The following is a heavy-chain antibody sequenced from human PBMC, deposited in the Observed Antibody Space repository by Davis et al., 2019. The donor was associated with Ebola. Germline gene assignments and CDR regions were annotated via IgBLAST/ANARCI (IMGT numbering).Heavy chain of an antibody. D-gene: IGHD3-3*01. CDR2: ISYDGSNQ. CDR3: AKESRYLEWLPDY. V-gene: IGHV3-30-3*01. J-gene: IGHJ4*02. Sequence: GESLKISCAASGFTFSSYAMHWVRQAPGKGLEWVAVISYDGSNQYYADSVKGRFTISSDNSKNTLYLQMNSLRAEDTAVYYCAKESRYLEWLPDYWGQGTLVTVSS. CDR1: GFTFSSYA.